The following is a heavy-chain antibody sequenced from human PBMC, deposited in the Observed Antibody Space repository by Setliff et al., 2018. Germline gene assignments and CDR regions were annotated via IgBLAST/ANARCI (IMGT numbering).Heavy chain of an antibody. V-gene: IGHV4-38-2*01. J-gene: IGHJ5*02. CDR1: DFSVSSVYY. Sequence: KTSETLSLTCAVSDFSVSSVYYWGWIRQPPGKGLEWIANVYYSGSTYYNPSLESRVTMSVDTSKNHVSLKLSSVTAADTAVYYCARAHTWSLPNDNSGYPGWFDPWGQGTLVTVSS. CDR2: VYYSGST. D-gene: IGHD3-22*01. CDR3: ARAHTWSLPNDNSGYPGWFDP.